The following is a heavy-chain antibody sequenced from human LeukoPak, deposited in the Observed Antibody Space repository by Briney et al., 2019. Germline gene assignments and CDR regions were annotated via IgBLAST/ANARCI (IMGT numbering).Heavy chain of an antibody. CDR2: ISGSGGST. J-gene: IGHJ5*02. V-gene: IGHV3-23*01. CDR3: AKDGYRSGWYFWFDP. CDR1: GFTFSSYA. D-gene: IGHD6-19*01. Sequence: GGSLRLSCAASGFTFSSYAMSWVRQAPGKGLEWVSAISGSGGSTYYADSVKGRFTISRDNSKNTLYLQMNSLRAEDTAVYYCAKDGYRSGWYFWFDPWGQGTLVTVSS.